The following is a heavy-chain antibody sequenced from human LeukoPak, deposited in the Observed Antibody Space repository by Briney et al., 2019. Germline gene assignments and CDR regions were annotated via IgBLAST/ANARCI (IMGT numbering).Heavy chain of an antibody. CDR1: GFTFSSYS. Sequence: GGSLRLSCAASGFTFSSYSMNWVRQAPRKGLEWVSSISSSSSYIYYADSVKGRFSISRDTAKNSLYLQMNSLSAEDTAVYYCARAGVVRYYFDYWGQGTLVTVSS. V-gene: IGHV3-21*01. CDR2: ISSSSSYI. J-gene: IGHJ4*02. CDR3: ARAGVVRYYFDY. D-gene: IGHD3-3*01.